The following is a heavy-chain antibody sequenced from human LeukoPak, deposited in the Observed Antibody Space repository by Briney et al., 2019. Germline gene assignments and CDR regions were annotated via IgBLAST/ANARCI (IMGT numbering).Heavy chain of an antibody. CDR1: GYTFTSYA. CDR2: INTNTGNP. D-gene: IGHD4-17*01. Sequence: RASVKVSCKASGYTFTSYAINWVRQAPGQGLEWMGWINTNTGNPTYAQGFTGRFVFSLDTSVSTAYLQISSLKAEDTAVYYCARGRRDGDYSRDWFDPWGQGTLVTVSS. J-gene: IGHJ5*02. CDR3: ARGRRDGDYSRDWFDP. V-gene: IGHV7-4-1*02.